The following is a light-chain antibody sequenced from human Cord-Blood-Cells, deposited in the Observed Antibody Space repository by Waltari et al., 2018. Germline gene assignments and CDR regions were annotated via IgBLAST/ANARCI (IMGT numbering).Light chain of an antibody. Sequence: DIQMTQSPSSLSASVGDRVTITCRASQIISSYLNWYQQKPGKAPKLLIYAASSLQSGVPSRFSGSGSGTDCTLTISSLQPEDFATYYCQQSYSTPLTFGGGTKVEIK. J-gene: IGKJ4*01. V-gene: IGKV1-39*01. CDR2: AAS. CDR1: QIISSY. CDR3: QQSYSTPLT.